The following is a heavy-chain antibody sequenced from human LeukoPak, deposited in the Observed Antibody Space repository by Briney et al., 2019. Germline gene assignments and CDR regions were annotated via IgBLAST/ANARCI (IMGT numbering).Heavy chain of an antibody. CDR2: IWYDGSNE. CDR3: ARDQGSSRTFDY. D-gene: IGHD1-26*01. J-gene: IGHJ4*02. V-gene: IGHV3-33*01. CDR1: GYTFSSYG. Sequence: PGGSLRLSCAASGYTFSSYGMHWVRQAPGKGLEWVAVIWYDGSNEYYADSVKGRFTFSRDNSKNTLYLQMNSLRVEDTAVYYCARDQGSSRTFDYWGQGTLVTVSS.